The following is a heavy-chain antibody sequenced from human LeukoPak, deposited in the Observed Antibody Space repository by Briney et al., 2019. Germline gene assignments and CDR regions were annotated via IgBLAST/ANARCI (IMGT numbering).Heavy chain of an antibody. CDR3: ARGRYNTGWYPDYFDY. CDR1: GFILSGYW. D-gene: IGHD6-19*01. CDR2: IKPDGSGE. Sequence: EGSLRLSCAASGFILSGYWMSWVRQAPGKGLEGVANIKPDGSGEYYVDSVKGRFTISRDNARSSLYLQMDSLRADDTAVYYCARGRYNTGWYPDYFDYWGQGTLVAVSS. J-gene: IGHJ4*02. V-gene: IGHV3-7*04.